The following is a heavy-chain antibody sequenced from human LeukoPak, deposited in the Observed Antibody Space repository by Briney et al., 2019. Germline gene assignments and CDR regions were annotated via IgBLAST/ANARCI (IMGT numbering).Heavy chain of an antibody. CDR3: ARVPHYGGNSESRHSWYFDL. CDR2: IYYSGST. D-gene: IGHD4-23*01. CDR1: GGSISSYY. V-gene: IGHV4-59*01. Sequence: PSETLSLTCTVSGGSISSYYWSWIRQPPGKGLEWIGYIYYSGSTNYNPSLKSRVTISVDTSKNQFSLELSSVTAADTAVYYCARVPHYGGNSESRHSWYFDLWGRGTLVTVSS. J-gene: IGHJ2*01.